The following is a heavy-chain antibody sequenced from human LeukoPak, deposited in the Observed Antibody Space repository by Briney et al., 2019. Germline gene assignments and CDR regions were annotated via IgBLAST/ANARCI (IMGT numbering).Heavy chain of an antibody. CDR1: GFTFNSYW. Sequence: GGSLRLSCAASGFTFNSYWMSWVRQAPGKGLEWVANIKQDGSEKYYVDSVKGRFTISRDNAKNSLYLQMNSMRAEDTAVYYCAREGGGAAGGPLVYDYWGQGTLVTVSS. CDR3: AREGGGAAGGPLVYDY. V-gene: IGHV3-7*01. J-gene: IGHJ4*02. CDR2: IKQDGSEK. D-gene: IGHD6-13*01.